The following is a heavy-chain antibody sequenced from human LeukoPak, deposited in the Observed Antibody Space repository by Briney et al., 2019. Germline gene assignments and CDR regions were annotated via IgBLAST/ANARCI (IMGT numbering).Heavy chain of an antibody. V-gene: IGHV4-31*11. J-gene: IGHJ6*02. CDR2: VSYSGST. CDR3: ARVPEGGMDV. CDR1: GGAISSGGYS. Sequence: SETLPLTCAVSGGAISSGGYSWTWIRQPPGKGLEWIGYVSYSGSTYYNPSLKSRVTISSLDTSKDQFSLKLSSVTAADTAVYYCARVPEGGMDVWGQGTTVIVSS.